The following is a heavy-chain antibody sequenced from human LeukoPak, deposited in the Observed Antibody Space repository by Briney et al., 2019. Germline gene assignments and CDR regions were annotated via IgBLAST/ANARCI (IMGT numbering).Heavy chain of an antibody. CDR3: ASNRGYNYGDSFDY. J-gene: IGHJ4*02. Sequence: SETLSLTCTVSGVSISSTSYYWGWIRQPPGKGLEWIGSIYYSGSTYYNPSLKSRVTISVDTSKNQFSLKLSSVTAADTAVYYCASNRGYNYGDSFDYWGQGTLVTVSS. CDR1: GVSISSTSYY. V-gene: IGHV4-39*01. D-gene: IGHD5-18*01. CDR2: IYYSGST.